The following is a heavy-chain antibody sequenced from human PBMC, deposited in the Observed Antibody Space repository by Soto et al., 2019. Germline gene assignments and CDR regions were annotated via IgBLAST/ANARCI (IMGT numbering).Heavy chain of an antibody. Sequence: EVQLVESGGGLVQPGGSLRLSCAASGFTFSDHYMDWLREAPGKVLEWVGRARDKPKTYTTVYSASVKGRFTISREDSKTSLYLEMNRLKTEDTAVYFCARVWRQPYYDFDFWGQGTLVTVYS. CDR1: GFTFSDHY. D-gene: IGHD3-10*01. CDR2: ARDKPKTYTT. CDR3: ARVWRQPYYDFDF. V-gene: IGHV3-72*01. J-gene: IGHJ4*02.